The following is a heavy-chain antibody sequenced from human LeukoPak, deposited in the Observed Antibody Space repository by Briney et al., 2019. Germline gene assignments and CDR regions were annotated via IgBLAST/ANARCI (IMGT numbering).Heavy chain of an antibody. CDR1: GFTFSSYG. D-gene: IGHD5-12*01. Sequence: GRSLRLSCAASGFTFSSYGMHWVRQAPGKGLEWVAVISYDGSNKYYADSVKGRFTISRDNSKNTLYLQMNSLRAEDTAVYYCAKDLFGSGYDYLSYHYYGMDVWGQGTTVTVSS. CDR2: ISYDGSNK. V-gene: IGHV3-30*18. CDR3: AKDLFGSGYDYLSYHYYGMDV. J-gene: IGHJ6*02.